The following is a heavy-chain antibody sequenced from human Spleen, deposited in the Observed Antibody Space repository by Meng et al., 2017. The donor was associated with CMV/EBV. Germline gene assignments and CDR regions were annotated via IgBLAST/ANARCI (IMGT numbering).Heavy chain of an antibody. CDR1: GYTFTSYG. D-gene: IGHD6-13*01. V-gene: IGHV1-18*01. CDR3: ARVTAGIAAAGTDY. Sequence: ASVKVSCKASGYTFTSYGISWVRQAPGQGLEWMGWISAYNGNTNYAQKLQGRVTMTTDTSTSTAYMELRSLRSDDTAVYYCARVTAGIAAAGTDYWGQGTLVTVSS. CDR2: ISAYNGNT. J-gene: IGHJ4*02.